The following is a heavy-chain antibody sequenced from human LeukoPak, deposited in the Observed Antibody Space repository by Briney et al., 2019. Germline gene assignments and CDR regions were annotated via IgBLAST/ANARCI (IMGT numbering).Heavy chain of an antibody. V-gene: IGHV4-4*08. J-gene: IGHJ6*03. Sequence: SETLSLTCTVSGGSISSYYWSWIRQPPGKGLEWIGRIYTSGSTNYKPSLKSRATISVDTSKNQFSLKLSSVTAADTAVYYCARVEEGYGSGRRENYYYYYMDVWGKGTTVTISS. CDR2: IYTSGST. CDR3: ARVEEGYGSGRRENYYYYYMDV. CDR1: GGSISSYY. D-gene: IGHD3-10*01.